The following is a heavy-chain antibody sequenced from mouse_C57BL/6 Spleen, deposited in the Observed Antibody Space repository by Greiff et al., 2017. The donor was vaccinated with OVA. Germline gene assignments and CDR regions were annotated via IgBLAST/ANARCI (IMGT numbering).Heavy chain of an antibody. CDR1: GYTFTDYN. CDR3: ANGGYYVWFAY. CDR2: INPNNGGT. Sequence: EVHLVESGPELVKPGASVKMSCKASGYTFTDYNMHWVKQSHGKSLEWIGYINPNNGGTSYNQKFKGKATLTVNKSSSTAYMELRSLTSEDSAVYYCANGGYYVWFAYWGQGTLVTVSA. J-gene: IGHJ3*01. D-gene: IGHD2-3*01. V-gene: IGHV1-22*01.